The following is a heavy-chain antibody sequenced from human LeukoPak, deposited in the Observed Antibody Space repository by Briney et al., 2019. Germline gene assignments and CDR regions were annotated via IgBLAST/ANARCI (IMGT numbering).Heavy chain of an antibody. V-gene: IGHV3-30*02. Sequence: PGGSLRLSCAASGFTFSSYGIHWVRQAPGKGLEWVAFMRFDGSKKYYADSVKGRFTISRDNSKNTLDLQMNSLRLEDTAVYYCAKDREYSSSGAFDIWGQGTMVTVSS. CDR2: MRFDGSKK. CDR3: AKDREYSSSGAFDI. D-gene: IGHD6-6*01. CDR1: GFTFSSYG. J-gene: IGHJ3*02.